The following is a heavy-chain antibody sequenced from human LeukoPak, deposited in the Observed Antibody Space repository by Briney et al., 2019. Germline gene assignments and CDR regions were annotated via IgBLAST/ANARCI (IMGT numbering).Heavy chain of an antibody. CDR2: IYYSGST. D-gene: IGHD1-1*01. CDR1: GGSISSYY. CDR3: ARRSGGTGTTLGY. V-gene: IGHV4-59*12. Sequence: SETLSLTCTVSGGSISSYYWSWIRQPPGKGLEWIGYIYYSGSTNYSPSLKSRVTISVDTSKNQFSLKLSSVTAADTAVYYCARRSGGTGTTLGYWGQGTLVTVSS. J-gene: IGHJ4*02.